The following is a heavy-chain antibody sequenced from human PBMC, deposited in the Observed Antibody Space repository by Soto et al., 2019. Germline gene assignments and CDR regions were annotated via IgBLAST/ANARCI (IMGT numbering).Heavy chain of an antibody. Sequence: GESLKISCKGSGYSFTRYWIGWVRQMPGKGLEWMGIIYPGDSDTRYSPSFQGQVTISADKSISTAYLQWSSLKASDTAMYYCASRDSSSWYYSDAFDIWGQGTMVTVSS. CDR3: ASRDSSSWYYSDAFDI. J-gene: IGHJ3*02. CDR2: IYPGDSDT. D-gene: IGHD6-13*01. V-gene: IGHV5-51*01. CDR1: GYSFTRYW.